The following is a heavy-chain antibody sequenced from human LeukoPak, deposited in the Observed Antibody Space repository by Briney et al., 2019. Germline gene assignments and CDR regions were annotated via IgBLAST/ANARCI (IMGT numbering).Heavy chain of an antibody. CDR2: IYHSRST. J-gene: IGHJ6*04. Sequence: KPSGTLSLTCAVSGGSISSSNWWSWVRQPPGKGLEWIGEIYHSRSTNYNPSLKSRVTISVDKSKNQFSLKLSSVTAADTAVYYCARHSRYYDILTGYYDRYYYYYGMDVWGKGTTVTVSS. D-gene: IGHD3-9*01. CDR1: GGSISSSNW. CDR3: ARHSRYYDILTGYYDRYYYYYGMDV. V-gene: IGHV4-4*02.